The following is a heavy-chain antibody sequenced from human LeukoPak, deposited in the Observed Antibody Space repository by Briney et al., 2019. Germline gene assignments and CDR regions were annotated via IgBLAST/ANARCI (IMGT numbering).Heavy chain of an antibody. CDR1: GGSISSGGYS. D-gene: IGHD3-16*02. CDR2: IYHSGST. CDR3: ARAIYPSYFDY. J-gene: IGHJ4*02. Sequence: SQTLSLTCAVSGGSISSGGYSWSWIRQPPGKGLEWIGYIYHSGSTYYNPSLKSRVTISVDRSKNQFSLKLSSVTAADTAVYYCARAIYPSYFDYWGQGTLVTVSS. V-gene: IGHV4-30-2*01.